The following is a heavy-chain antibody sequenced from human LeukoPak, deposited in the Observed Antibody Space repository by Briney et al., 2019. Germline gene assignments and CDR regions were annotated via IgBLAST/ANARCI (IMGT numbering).Heavy chain of an antibody. CDR2: ISGSGGST. CDR1: GFTFSTYA. Sequence: PGGSLKLSCVASGFTFSTYAMTWVRQAPVKGLEWVSGISGSGGSTYYADSVKGRFTISRDNSKNTLYLQMNSLRAEDTAVYYCAKGLRYFDYWGQGTMVTVSS. V-gene: IGHV3-23*01. CDR3: AKGLRYFDY. J-gene: IGHJ4*02.